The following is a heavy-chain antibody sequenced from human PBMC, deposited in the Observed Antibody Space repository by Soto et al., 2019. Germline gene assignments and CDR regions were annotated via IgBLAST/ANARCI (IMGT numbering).Heavy chain of an antibody. J-gene: IGHJ4*02. CDR1: GYTFTSYA. D-gene: IGHD6-19*01. CDR2: ITAGNGNT. CDR3: ARGSGIYYFDY. V-gene: IGHV1-3*01. Sequence: QVQLVQSGAEVKKPGASVKVSCKASGYTFTSYAMHWVRQAPGQRLEWMGWITAGNGNTKYSQKFQGRVTITRDTSASTAYMELSSLRSEDTAVYYCARGSGIYYFDYWGQGTLVTVSS.